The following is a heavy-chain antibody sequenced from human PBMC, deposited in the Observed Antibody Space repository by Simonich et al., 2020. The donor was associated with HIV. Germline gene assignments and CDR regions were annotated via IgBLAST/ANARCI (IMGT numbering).Heavy chain of an antibody. CDR3: AAGHGLLRFLEWEGTYMDV. J-gene: IGHJ6*03. Sequence: QVQLQQWGAGLLKPSETLSLTCAVYGGSFSGNYWSWIRQSPGKGLEWIGEINHSGGTNDNPTLKSRVSITVDKAKNEFSLKLSSVTAADTAVYFCAAGHGLLRFLEWEGTYMDVWGKGTTVTVSS. CDR2: INHSGGT. CDR1: GGSFSGNY. V-gene: IGHV4-34*01. D-gene: IGHD3-3*01.